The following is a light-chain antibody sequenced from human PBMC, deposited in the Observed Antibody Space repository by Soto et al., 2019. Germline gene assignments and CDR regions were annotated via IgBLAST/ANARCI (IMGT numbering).Light chain of an antibody. V-gene: IGKV1-9*01. CDR3: QQLNSYPRT. CDR2: AAS. CDR1: QGISSY. J-gene: IGKJ1*01. Sequence: DIQLTQSPSFRSASVGDRVTITCRASQGISSYLAWYQQKPGKAPKLLIYAASTLQSGVPSRFSGSGSGTEFTLTISSLQPEHFATYYCQQLNSYPRTFGQGTKVEIK.